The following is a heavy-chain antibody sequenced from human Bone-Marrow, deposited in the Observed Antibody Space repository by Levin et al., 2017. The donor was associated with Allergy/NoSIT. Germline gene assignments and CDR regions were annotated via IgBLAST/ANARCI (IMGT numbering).Heavy chain of an antibody. J-gene: IGHJ4*02. CDR2: IHPIDGST. V-gene: IGHV1-46*01. CDR3: ARAGGGLEF. CDR1: GYTFTSHY. D-gene: IGHD3-10*01. Sequence: ASVKVSCKASGYTFTSHYMHWVRLAPGQGLEWMGIIHPIDGSTSYARKFQGRVTMTRDTSTSTVYMELSGLRSEDTAVYYCARAGGGLEFWGQGTLVTVSS.